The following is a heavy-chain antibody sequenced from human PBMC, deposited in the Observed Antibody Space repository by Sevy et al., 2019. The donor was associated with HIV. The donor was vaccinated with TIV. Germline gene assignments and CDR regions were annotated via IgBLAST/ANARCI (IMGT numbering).Heavy chain of an antibody. Sequence: GGSLRLPCVASGFTFSAWWMSWVRQAPGKGLEWVANIKQDGSEKDYVDSVKGRFSISRDNAKNSLYLQMNNLRAEDTAVYYCARGSYYFDYWGQGTLVTVSS. CDR3: ARGSYYFDY. J-gene: IGHJ4*02. V-gene: IGHV3-7*01. CDR1: GFTFSAWW. CDR2: IKQDGSEK.